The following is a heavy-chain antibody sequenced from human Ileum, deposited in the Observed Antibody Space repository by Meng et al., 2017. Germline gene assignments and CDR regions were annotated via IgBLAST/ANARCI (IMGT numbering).Heavy chain of an antibody. CDR2: ISSDGRII. Sequence: GGSLRLSCAASGFTFSTYAMNWFRQAPGKGLEWVAIISSDGRIIHYADSVKGRFTVSRDISKNPFYLQLNSLTTDDTAVYSCARGAIAGTSYEEYFPHWGQGNPV. D-gene: IGHD2-21*01. J-gene: IGHJ1*01. V-gene: IGHV3-30*04. CDR1: GFTFSTYA. CDR3: ARGAIAGTSYEEYFPH.